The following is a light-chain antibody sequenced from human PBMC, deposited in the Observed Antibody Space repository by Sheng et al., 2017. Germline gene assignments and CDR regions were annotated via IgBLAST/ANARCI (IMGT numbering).Light chain of an antibody. J-gene: IGKJ2*01. V-gene: IGKV1-5*03. Sequence: DIQMTQSPSTLSASEGDRVSITCRASQSVRNWLAWYQQKPGKAPKLLIYKASTLQSGVPSRFSGSGSGTDFTLTISSLQPDDFATYYCHQYDTSRYTFGQGTKLEIK. CDR1: QSVRNW. CDR3: HQYDTSRYT. CDR2: KAS.